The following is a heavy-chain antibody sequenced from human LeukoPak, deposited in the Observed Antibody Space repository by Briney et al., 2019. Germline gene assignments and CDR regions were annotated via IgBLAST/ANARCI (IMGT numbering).Heavy chain of an antibody. D-gene: IGHD2-2*01. CDR2: IIPIFGTA. CDR3: ARGVPNRYYYYGMDV. Sequence: SVKVSCKASGGTFSSYAISWVRQAPGQGLEWMGGIIPIFGTANYAQKFQGRVTITADESTSTAYVELSSLRSEDTAVYYCARGVPNRYYYYGMDVWGQGTTVTVSS. CDR1: GGTFSSYA. V-gene: IGHV1-69*13. J-gene: IGHJ6*02.